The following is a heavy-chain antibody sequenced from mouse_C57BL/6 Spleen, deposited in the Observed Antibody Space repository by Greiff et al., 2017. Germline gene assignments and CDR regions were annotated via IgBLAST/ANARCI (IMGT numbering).Heavy chain of an antibody. D-gene: IGHD2-10*01. CDR2: INPSTGGT. V-gene: IGHV1-42*01. Sequence: EVKLQESGPELVKPGASVKISCKASGYSFTGYYMNWVKQSPEKSLEWIGEINPSTGGTTYNQKFKAKATLTVDKSSSTAYMQLKSLTSEDSAVYYCARSAYYGNYEGFAYWGQGTLVTVSA. CDR3: ARSAYYGNYEGFAY. J-gene: IGHJ3*01. CDR1: GYSFTGYY.